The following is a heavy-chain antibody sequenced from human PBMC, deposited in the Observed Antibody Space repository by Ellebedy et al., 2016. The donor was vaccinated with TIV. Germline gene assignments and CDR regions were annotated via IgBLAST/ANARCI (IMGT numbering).Heavy chain of an antibody. Sequence: MPSETLSLTCTVSGDAIGTYYWGWIRQPPGQGLEWIGYSHYSGTTNYNPSLKNRATISVDTSENHFSLTLTSVTAADTALYFCARHSQVWWYDYWGQGALVTVSS. CDR3: ARHSQVWWYDY. V-gene: IGHV4-59*08. D-gene: IGHD2-15*01. CDR1: GDAIGTYY. CDR2: SHYSGTT. J-gene: IGHJ4*02.